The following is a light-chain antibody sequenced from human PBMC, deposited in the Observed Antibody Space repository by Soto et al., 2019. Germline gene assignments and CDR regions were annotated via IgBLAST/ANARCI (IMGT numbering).Light chain of an antibody. V-gene: IGKV1-39*01. CDR2: SAS. Sequence: DIQMTQSPSSLSASVGDRVTITCRASQSIGTSLNWYQQRPGTAPKLLIYSASTLHSGVPSRFSGSGSGTDFTLTISSLQPEDFATYYCQQVDSYPRTFGPGTTVEI. CDR1: QSIGTS. CDR3: QQVDSYPRT. J-gene: IGKJ3*01.